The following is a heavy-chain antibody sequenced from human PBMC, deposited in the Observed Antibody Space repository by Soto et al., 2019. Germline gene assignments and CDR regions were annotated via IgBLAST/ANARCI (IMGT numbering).Heavy chain of an antibody. D-gene: IGHD6-13*01. Sequence: EVQLVETGGDLIQPGGSLRLSCAASGFTVSDNYMSWVRQAPGKGLEWVSVIFAGGQTYYADSVKGRFTISRDNSKNTLYLQLDSLRVEDTAVYFCARDLPGYGSSWPREWRQGTLVSVSS. CDR1: GFTVSDNY. CDR2: IFAGGQT. V-gene: IGHV3-53*02. J-gene: IGHJ4*02. CDR3: ARDLPGYGSSWPRE.